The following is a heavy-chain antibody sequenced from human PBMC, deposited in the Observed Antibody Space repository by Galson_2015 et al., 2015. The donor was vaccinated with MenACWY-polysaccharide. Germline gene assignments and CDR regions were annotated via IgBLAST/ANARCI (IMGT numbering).Heavy chain of an antibody. D-gene: IGHD4-23*01. Sequence: SLRLSCAVSGFTFSSYWMSWVRQAPGKGLEWVANIKPDGSEKYYVDSVKGRFTISTDSAKSSLDLQMNNLRAEDTAVYYCAVTPNTKRYFHHWGQGTLVTVSS. CDR3: AVTPNTKRYFHH. CDR1: GFTFSSYW. J-gene: IGHJ1*01. CDR2: IKPDGSEK. V-gene: IGHV3-7*01.